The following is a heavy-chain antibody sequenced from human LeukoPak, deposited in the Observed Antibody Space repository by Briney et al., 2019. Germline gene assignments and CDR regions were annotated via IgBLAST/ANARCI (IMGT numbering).Heavy chain of an antibody. V-gene: IGHV4-38-2*02. Sequence: SETLPLTCTVSGYSISSGFYWGWIRQPPGKGLEWIGSISHSGSTYYNLSLKSRVTISVDTSKNQFSLKLSSVTAADTAVYYCARLSGYDWESSYDYWGQGTLVTVSS. CDR2: ISHSGST. D-gene: IGHD5-12*01. CDR1: GYSISSGFY. CDR3: ARLSGYDWESSYDY. J-gene: IGHJ4*02.